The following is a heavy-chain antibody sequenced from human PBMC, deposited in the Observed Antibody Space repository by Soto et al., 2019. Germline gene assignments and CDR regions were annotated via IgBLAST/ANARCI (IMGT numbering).Heavy chain of an antibody. Sequence: GGSLRLSCAASGFTFSSYSMNWVRQAPGKGLEWVSSISSSSSYIYYADSVKGRFTISRHNAKNSLYLQMNSLRAEDTAVYYCARGRDGYNLYDSWGQGTLVTVSS. J-gene: IGHJ4*02. CDR2: ISSSSSYI. CDR1: GFTFSSYS. D-gene: IGHD5-12*01. V-gene: IGHV3-21*01. CDR3: ARGRDGYNLYDS.